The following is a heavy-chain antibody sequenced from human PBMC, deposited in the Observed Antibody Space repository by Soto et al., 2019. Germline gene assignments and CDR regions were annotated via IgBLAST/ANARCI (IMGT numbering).Heavy chain of an antibody. J-gene: IGHJ3*02. CDR3: ARLGSGWYWGAFDN. D-gene: IGHD6-19*01. CDR2: ISSSGSTI. Sequence: EVQLVESGGGLVQPGGSLRLSCAASGFTFSSYEMNWVRQAPGKGLEWVSYISSSGSTIYYADSVKGRFTISRDNAKNSLYLQMNSLRAEDTDVYYCARLGSGWYWGAFDNWGQGTMVTVSS. V-gene: IGHV3-48*03. CDR1: GFTFSSYE.